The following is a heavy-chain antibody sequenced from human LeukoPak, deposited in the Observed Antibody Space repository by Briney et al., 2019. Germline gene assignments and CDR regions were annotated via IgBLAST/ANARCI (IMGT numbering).Heavy chain of an antibody. J-gene: IGHJ4*02. CDR3: AREQGQHLDHDY. Sequence: PSQTLSLTCTVSGGSISSGGYYWSWIRQPPGKGLEWIGYIYHSGSTYYNPSLKSRVTISVDTSKNQFSLKLSSVTAADTAVYYCAREQGQHLDHDYWGQGTLVTVSS. CDR1: GGSISSGGYY. D-gene: IGHD6-13*01. V-gene: IGHV4-30-2*01. CDR2: IYHSGST.